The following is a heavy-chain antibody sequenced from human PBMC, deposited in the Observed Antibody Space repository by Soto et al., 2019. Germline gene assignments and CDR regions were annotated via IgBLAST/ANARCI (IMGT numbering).Heavy chain of an antibody. CDR3: ARSVVANSADAFDI. J-gene: IGHJ3*02. D-gene: IGHD2-15*01. CDR1: GGSISSGGYY. V-gene: IGHV4-31*03. Sequence: QVQLQESGPGLVKPSQTLSLTCTVSGGSISSGGYYWSWIRQHPGKGLEWIGYIYYSGSTYYNPSLKSRVTIAVDTSKNQFSLKLSSVTAADTAVYYCARSVVANSADAFDIWGQGTMVTVSS. CDR2: IYYSGST.